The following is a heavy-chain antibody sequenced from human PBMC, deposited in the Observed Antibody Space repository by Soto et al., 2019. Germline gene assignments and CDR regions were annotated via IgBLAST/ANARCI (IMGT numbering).Heavy chain of an antibody. CDR2: ISYDGSNK. D-gene: IGHD3-9*01. CDR1: GFTFSSYG. CDR3: AKTLRYFDWYDFDP. V-gene: IGHV3-30*18. Sequence: PGGSLRLSCAASGFTFSSYGMHWVRQAPGKGLEWVAVISYDGSNKYYADSVKGRFTISRDNSKNTLYLQMNSLRAEDTAVYYCAKTLRYFDWYDFDPWGQGTLVTVSS. J-gene: IGHJ5*02.